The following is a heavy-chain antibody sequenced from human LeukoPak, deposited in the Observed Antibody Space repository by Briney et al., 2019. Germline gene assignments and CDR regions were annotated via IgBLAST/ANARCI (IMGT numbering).Heavy chain of an antibody. CDR2: IDWDDDR. J-gene: IGHJ3*02. CDR1: GFSLSTSGMC. Sequence: SGPTLVNPTQTLTLTCTFSGFSLSTSGMCVSWIRQPPGKALEWLARIDWDDDRYYSTSLKTRLTISKDTSKNQVVLTMTNMDPVDTATYYCARITNYYGSGSYYPGAFDIWGQGTMVTVSS. V-gene: IGHV2-70*11. D-gene: IGHD3-10*01. CDR3: ARITNYYGSGSYYPGAFDI.